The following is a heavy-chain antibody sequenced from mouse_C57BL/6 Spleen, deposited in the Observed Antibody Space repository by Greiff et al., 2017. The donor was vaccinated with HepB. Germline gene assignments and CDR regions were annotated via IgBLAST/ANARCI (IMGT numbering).Heavy chain of an antibody. CDR3: AREKNYYGSRGGYFDY. CDR1: GYTFTDYY. V-gene: IGHV1-77*01. D-gene: IGHD1-1*01. J-gene: IGHJ2*01. Sequence: QVQLQQSGAELVKPGASVKISCKASGYTFTDYYINWVKQRPGQGLEWIGKIGPGSGSTYYNEKFKGKATLTADKSSSTAYMQLSSLTSEDSAVYFCAREKNYYGSRGGYFDYWGQGTTLTVSS. CDR2: IGPGSGST.